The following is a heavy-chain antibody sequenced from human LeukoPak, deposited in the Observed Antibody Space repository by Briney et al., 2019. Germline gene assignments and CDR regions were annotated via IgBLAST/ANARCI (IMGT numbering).Heavy chain of an antibody. CDR3: ARCDHYYYYMDV. V-gene: IGHV1-69*05. Sequence: GASVKVSCKASGGTFSSYATSWVRQAPGQGLEWMGGIIPIFGTANYAQKFQGRVTITTDESTSTAYMELSSLRSEDTAVYYCARCDHYYYYMDVWGKGTTVTVSS. CDR2: IIPIFGTA. CDR1: GGTFSSYA. J-gene: IGHJ6*03.